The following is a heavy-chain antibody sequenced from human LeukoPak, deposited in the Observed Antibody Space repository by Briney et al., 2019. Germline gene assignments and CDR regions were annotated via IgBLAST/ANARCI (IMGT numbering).Heavy chain of an antibody. D-gene: IGHD3-10*01. CDR2: IYYSGST. V-gene: IGHV4-39*01. J-gene: IGHJ4*02. CDR1: GFIFSSYW. CDR3: ARHYGP. Sequence: GSLRLSCAASGFIFSSYWMDWVRQPPGKGLEWIGSIYYSGSTYYNPSLKSRVTISVDTSKNQFSLKLNSVTATDTAVYYCARHYGPWGQGTLVTVSS.